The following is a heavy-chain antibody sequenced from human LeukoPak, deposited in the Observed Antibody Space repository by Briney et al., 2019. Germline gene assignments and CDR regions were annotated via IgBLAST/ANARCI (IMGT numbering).Heavy chain of an antibody. CDR2: INHSRST. CDR3: ARLYSTGPFDY. Sequence: SETLSLTCAFYGGSFSGYYWSWIRQPPGKGLEWIGEINHSRSTNYNPSLKSRLTISVDTSKNQFSLKLSSVTAADTAVYYCARLYSTGPFDYWGQGTLVTVSS. CDR1: GGSFSGYY. D-gene: IGHD6-25*01. V-gene: IGHV4-34*01. J-gene: IGHJ4*02.